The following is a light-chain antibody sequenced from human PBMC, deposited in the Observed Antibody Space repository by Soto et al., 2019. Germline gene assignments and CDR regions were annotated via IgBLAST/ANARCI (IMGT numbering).Light chain of an antibody. CDR2: EVS. CDR3: SSCAPSNNRV. CDR1: SSDVGGYNY. Sequence: QSALTQPPSASGSPGQSVTISCTGTSSDVGGYNYVSWYQQHPGKAPKLMIYEVSKRPSGVPDRFFGSKSGNTASLTVSGLQSVVEADSYCSSCAPSNNRVFAAGTKLAVL. J-gene: IGLJ3*02. V-gene: IGLV2-8*01.